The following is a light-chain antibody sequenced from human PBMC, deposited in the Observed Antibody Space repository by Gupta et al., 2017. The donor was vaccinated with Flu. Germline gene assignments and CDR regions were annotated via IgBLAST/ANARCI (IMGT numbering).Light chain of an antibody. J-gene: IGKJ4*01. CDR3: RQPMKTPNT. Sequence: DIVMTQSPLSLSVTPGEPASISCRSSQSLLQSNGYNYLDWYVQKPGQSPQLVIYLGSSRAAGVPDRLSGSGSGTYFTLKISRGQAEDVGIYFGRQPMKTPNTFGGGTRVEIK. CDR1: QSLLQSNGYNY. CDR2: LGS. V-gene: IGKV2-28*01.